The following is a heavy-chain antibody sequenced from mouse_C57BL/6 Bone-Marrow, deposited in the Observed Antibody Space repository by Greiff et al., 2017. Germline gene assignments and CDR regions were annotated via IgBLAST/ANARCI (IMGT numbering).Heavy chain of an antibody. CDR2: ISSGSSTI. D-gene: IGHD1-1*01. CDR3: ARPLLEYYFDY. V-gene: IGHV5-17*01. Sequence: EVHLVESGGGLVKPGGSLKLSCAASGFTFSDYGMHWVRQAPEKGLEWVAYISSGSSTIYYADTVKGRFTISRDNAKNTLFLRMTSLRSEDTAMYYCARPLLEYYFDYWGQGTTLTVSS. J-gene: IGHJ2*01. CDR1: GFTFSDYG.